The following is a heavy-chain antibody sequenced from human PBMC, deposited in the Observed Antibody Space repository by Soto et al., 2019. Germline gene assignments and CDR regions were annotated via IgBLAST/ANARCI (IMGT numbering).Heavy chain of an antibody. D-gene: IGHD6-13*01. CDR1: GGTFSSYA. J-gene: IGHJ4*02. CDR3: ARGGYSSSWHQVALGYYFDY. CDR2: IIPIFGTA. V-gene: IGHV1-69*13. Sequence: SVKVSCKASGGTFSSYAISWVRQAPGQGLEWMGGIIPIFGTANYAQKFQGRVTITADESTSTAYMELSSLRSEGTAVYYCARGGYSSSWHQVALGYYFDYWGQGTLVTVSS.